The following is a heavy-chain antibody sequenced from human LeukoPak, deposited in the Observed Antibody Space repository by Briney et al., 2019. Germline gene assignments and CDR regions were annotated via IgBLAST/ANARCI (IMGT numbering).Heavy chain of an antibody. CDR3: ARRAPEGYYYGMDV. CDR2: INAGNGNT. J-gene: IGHJ6*02. D-gene: IGHD1-14*01. V-gene: IGHV1-3*01. Sequence: ASVKVSCKASGYTFTGYYMHWVRQAPGQRLEWMGWINAGNGNTKYSQKFQGRVTITRDTSASTAYMELSSLRSEDTAVYYCARRAPEGYYYGMDVWGQGTTVTVSS. CDR1: GYTFTGYY.